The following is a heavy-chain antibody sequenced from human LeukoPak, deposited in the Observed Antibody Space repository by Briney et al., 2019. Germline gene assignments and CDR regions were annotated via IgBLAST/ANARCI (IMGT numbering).Heavy chain of an antibody. V-gene: IGHV3-23*01. CDR1: GFTFSSYA. Sequence: PGGSLRLSCAASGFTFSSYAMSWVRQAPGKGLEWVSAISGSGGSTYYADSVKGRFTISRDNSKNTLYLQMNSPRAEDTAVYYCAKDPAGITMVRGVNYFDYWGQGTLVTVSS. CDR3: AKDPAGITMVRGVNYFDY. D-gene: IGHD3-10*01. J-gene: IGHJ4*02. CDR2: ISGSGGST.